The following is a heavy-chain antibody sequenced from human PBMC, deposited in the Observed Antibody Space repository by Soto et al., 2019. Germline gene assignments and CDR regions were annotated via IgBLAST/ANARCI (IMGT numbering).Heavy chain of an antibody. CDR2: IWYDGSNK. D-gene: IGHD6-13*01. Sequence: QVQLVESGGGVVQPGRSLRLSCAASGFTFSSYGMHWVRQAPGKGLEWVAVIWYDGSNKYYADSVKGRFTISRDNSKNTLYLQMNSLRAEDTAVYYCARDGAAAAPFAYWGQGTLVTVSS. J-gene: IGHJ4*02. CDR3: ARDGAAAAPFAY. CDR1: GFTFSSYG. V-gene: IGHV3-33*01.